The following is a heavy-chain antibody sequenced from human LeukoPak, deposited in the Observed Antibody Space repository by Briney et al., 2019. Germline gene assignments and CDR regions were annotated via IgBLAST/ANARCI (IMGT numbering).Heavy chain of an antibody. Sequence: SETLSLTCTVSGCSISSYYWSWIRQPPGKGLDGIGYIYYSGSTNYNPSLKSRVTISVDTSKNQLSLKLSSVTAADTAVYYCARSGRARYCSGGSCYSGYYYYYYMDVWGKGTTVTISS. D-gene: IGHD2-15*01. CDR3: ARSGRARYCSGGSCYSGYYYYYYMDV. CDR2: IYYSGST. J-gene: IGHJ6*03. CDR1: GCSISSYY. V-gene: IGHV4-59*01.